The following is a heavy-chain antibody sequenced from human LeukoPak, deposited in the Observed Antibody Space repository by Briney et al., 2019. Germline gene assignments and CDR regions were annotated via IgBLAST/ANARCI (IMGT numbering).Heavy chain of an antibody. CDR2: IYTSGST. V-gene: IGHV4-61*08. Sequence: SETLSLTCTVSGGSISSGGYYWSWIRQPPGKGLEWIGYIYTSGSTNYNPSLKSRVTISVDTSKNQFSLKLSSVTAADTAVYYCARLGDYSKGGSYYYYYYMDVWGKGTTVTVSS. CDR3: ARLGDYSKGGSYYYYYYMDV. CDR1: GGSISSGGYY. J-gene: IGHJ6*03. D-gene: IGHD4-11*01.